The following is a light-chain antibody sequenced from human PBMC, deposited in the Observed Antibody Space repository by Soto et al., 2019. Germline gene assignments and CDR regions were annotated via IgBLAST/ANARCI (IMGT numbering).Light chain of an antibody. Sequence: EIVLTQSPATLSLSPGERATLSSRASQRVSSYLAWYQQKPCQAPRLLIYDASNRATGIPARFSGSGSGTDFTLTISSLEPEDFAVYYCQKYDSAPRTFCQGTKVEIK. CDR3: QKYDSAPRT. CDR1: QRVSSY. CDR2: DAS. V-gene: IGKV3-11*01. J-gene: IGKJ1*01.